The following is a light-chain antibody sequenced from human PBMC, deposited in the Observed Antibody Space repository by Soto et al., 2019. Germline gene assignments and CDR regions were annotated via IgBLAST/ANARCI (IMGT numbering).Light chain of an antibody. V-gene: IGKV1-5*03. CDR1: QSISSW. CDR2: KAS. J-gene: IGKJ1*01. CDR3: QQYSNYPRT. Sequence: DIQMTQSPSTLSASVGDRVTITCRASQSISSWLAWYQQKPGKAPKLLIYKASSLQSGVPSRFSGSGSGTEFTLTISSLQPDDFAPYYCQQYSNYPRTFGQGTKVEIE.